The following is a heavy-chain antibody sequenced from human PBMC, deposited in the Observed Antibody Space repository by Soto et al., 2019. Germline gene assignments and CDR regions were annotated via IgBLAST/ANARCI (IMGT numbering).Heavy chain of an antibody. D-gene: IGHD6-19*01. J-gene: IGHJ5*02. CDR2: IYPSDSET. CDR3: TRQPVAGTFWFDP. V-gene: IGHV5-51*01. Sequence: PGESLKISCKGSGHSFTRYWIGWVRQMPGKGLEWMGIIYPSDSETKYSPSFQGQVTISVDKSISTAYLQWSSLKASDTAIYYCTRQPVAGTFWFDPWGQGTRVTVSS. CDR1: GHSFTRYW.